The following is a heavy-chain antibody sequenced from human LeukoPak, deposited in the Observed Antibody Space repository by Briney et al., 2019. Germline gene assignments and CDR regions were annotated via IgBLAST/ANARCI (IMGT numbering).Heavy chain of an antibody. J-gene: IGHJ4*02. Sequence: PGGSLRLSCAASGFTFSSFAMTWVRQAPGKGLDWFPGFDGNGPNTYYADSVKGRWTISRDNSRNTLYLEMNSLRPEDTAIYYCAKPRTTGLGWAQFDYWGQGSLVTVSS. CDR3: AKPRTTGLGWAQFDY. D-gene: IGHD2-8*02. CDR1: GFTFSSFA. V-gene: IGHV3-23*01. CDR2: FDGNGPNT.